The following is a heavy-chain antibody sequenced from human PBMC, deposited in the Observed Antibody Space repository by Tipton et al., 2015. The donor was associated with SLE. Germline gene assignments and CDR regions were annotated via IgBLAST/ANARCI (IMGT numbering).Heavy chain of an antibody. CDR2: ILYDGSYT. V-gene: IGHV3-33*08. CDR1: GFAFVSYG. CDR3: ANPGGDAFFFDY. Sequence: RSLRVSCEASGFAFVSYGMHWIRQAPGKGLEWVAVILYDGSYTYYADSVKGRFTISRDNSKNTLSLQMNSLRAEDTAVYYCANPGGDAFFFDYWGQGTLVSFSS. D-gene: IGHD2-21*01. J-gene: IGHJ4*02.